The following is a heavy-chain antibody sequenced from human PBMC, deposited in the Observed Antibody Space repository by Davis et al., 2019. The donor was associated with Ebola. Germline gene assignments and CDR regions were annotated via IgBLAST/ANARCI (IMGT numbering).Heavy chain of an antibody. J-gene: IGHJ3*02. CDR1: GGSISSSSYY. V-gene: IGHV4-39*01. Sequence: PSETLSLTCTVSGGSISSSSYYWGWIRQPPGKGLEWIGSIYYSGSTYYNPSLKSRVTISVDTSKNQFSLKLSSVTAADTAVYYCNRGVRGANDAFDIWGQGTMVTVSS. CDR3: NRGVRGANDAFDI. D-gene: IGHD3-10*01. CDR2: IYYSGST.